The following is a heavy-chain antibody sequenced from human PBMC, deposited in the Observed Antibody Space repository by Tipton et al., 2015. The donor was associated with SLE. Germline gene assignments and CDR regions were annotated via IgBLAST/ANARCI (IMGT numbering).Heavy chain of an antibody. CDR3: ARMNSAFDI. CDR2: IYYSGST. J-gene: IGHJ3*02. CDR1: GGSISSHY. V-gene: IGHV4-59*11. Sequence: LRLSCTVSGGSISSHYWSWIRQPPGKGLEWIGYIYYSGSTNYNPSLKSRVTISVDTSKNQFSLKLSSVTAADTAVYYCARMNSAFDIWGQGTMVAVSS.